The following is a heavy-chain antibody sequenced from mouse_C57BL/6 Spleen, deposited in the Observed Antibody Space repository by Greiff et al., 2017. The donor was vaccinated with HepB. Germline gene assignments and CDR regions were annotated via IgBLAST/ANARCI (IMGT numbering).Heavy chain of an antibody. V-gene: IGHV1-55*01. CDR3: ASWGYFDV. Sequence: QVQLKEPGAELVKPGASVKMSCKASGYTFTSYWITWVKQRPGQGLEWIGDIYPGSGSTNYNEKFKSKATLTVDTSSSKAYMQLSSLTSEDSAVYYCASWGYFDVWGTGTTVTVSS. CDR1: GYTFTSYW. CDR2: IYPGSGST. D-gene: IGHD4-1*01. J-gene: IGHJ1*03.